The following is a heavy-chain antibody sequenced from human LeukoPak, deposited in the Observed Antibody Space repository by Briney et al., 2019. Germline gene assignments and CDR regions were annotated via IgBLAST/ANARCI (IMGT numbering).Heavy chain of an antibody. CDR2: INHSGST. CDR1: GGSFSGYY. D-gene: IGHD3-10*01. CDR3: ARRATGYYYGSGSYYYYMDV. V-gene: IGHV4-34*01. Sequence: SETLSLTCAVYGGSFSGYYWSWIRQPPGKGLEWIGEINHSGSTNYNPSLKSRVTISVDTSKNQFSLKLSSVTAADTAVYYCARRATGYYYGSGSYYYYMDVWGKGTTVTISS. J-gene: IGHJ6*03.